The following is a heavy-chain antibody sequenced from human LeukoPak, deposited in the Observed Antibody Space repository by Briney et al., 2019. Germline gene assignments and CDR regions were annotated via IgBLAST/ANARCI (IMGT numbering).Heavy chain of an antibody. Sequence: GSLRLSCAASGFTFSNYWMSWVRQAPGKGLEWVANIKQDGSEKYYVDSVKGRLTISRDNAKNSLYLQMNSLRAEDTAVYYCAKVPAAMKVFDYWGQGTLVTVSS. CDR2: IKQDGSEK. D-gene: IGHD2-2*01. CDR3: AKVPAAMKVFDY. J-gene: IGHJ4*02. CDR1: GFTFSNYW. V-gene: IGHV3-7*02.